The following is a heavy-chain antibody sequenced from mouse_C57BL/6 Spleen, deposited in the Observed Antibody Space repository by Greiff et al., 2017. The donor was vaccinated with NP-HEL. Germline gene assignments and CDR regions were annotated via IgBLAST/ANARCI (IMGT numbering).Heavy chain of an antibody. CDR3: TTGGYYRYYYAMDY. D-gene: IGHD2-3*01. V-gene: IGHV14-4*01. CDR2: IDPENGDT. CDR1: GFNIKDDY. J-gene: IGHJ4*01. Sequence: EVQLQQSGAELVRPGASVKLSCTASGFNIKDDYMHWVKQRPEQGLEWIGWIDPENGDTEYASKFQGKATITADTSSNTAYLQLSSLTSEDTAVYYCTTGGYYRYYYAMDYWGQGTSVTVSS.